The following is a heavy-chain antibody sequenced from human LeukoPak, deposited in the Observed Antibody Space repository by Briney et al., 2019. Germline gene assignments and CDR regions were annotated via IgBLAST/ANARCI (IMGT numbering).Heavy chain of an antibody. CDR1: GGSISSGSYY. J-gene: IGHJ4*02. V-gene: IGHV4-61*02. CDR2: IYTSGST. CDR3: ARERY. Sequence: PSQTLSLTCTVSGGSISSGSYYWSWIRQPAGKGLEWIGRIYTSGSTNYNPSLKSRVTISVDTSKNQFSLKLSSVTAADTAMYYCARERYWGQGTLVTVSS.